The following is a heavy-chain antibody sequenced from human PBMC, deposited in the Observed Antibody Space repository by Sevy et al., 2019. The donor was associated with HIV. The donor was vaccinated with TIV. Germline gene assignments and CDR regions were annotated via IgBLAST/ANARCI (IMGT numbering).Heavy chain of an antibody. CDR2: ILPIFGTT. D-gene: IGHD2-2*01. V-gene: IGHV1-69*13. CDR3: ARGTVVVLPAARKYIYSNGFDV. CDR1: GGTFDSHV. J-gene: IGHJ6*02. Sequence: ASVKVSCKASGGTFDSHVINWVRQAPGQGLEWMGGILPIFGTTNYAQKFQGRVTITADESTTTAYMELSSLRSEDTAVYYCARGTVVVLPAARKYIYSNGFDVWGQGTTVTVSS.